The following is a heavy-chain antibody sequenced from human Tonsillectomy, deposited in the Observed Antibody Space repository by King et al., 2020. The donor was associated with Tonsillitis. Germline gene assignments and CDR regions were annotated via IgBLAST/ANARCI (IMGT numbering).Heavy chain of an antibody. D-gene: IGHD3-10*01. Sequence: VQLVQSGGGLLQPGGSLRVSCAASGFTFRSYAISWVRQAPWKGLSWVSLISCGGGSPYYADSVTGRFTISRDPSTTTLYRHMNSLRVEDTAVYYCAKDPTYYKTTYYFDYWGQGTLVTVSS. J-gene: IGHJ4*02. CDR3: AKDPTYYKTTYYFDY. CDR2: ISCGGGSP. CDR1: GFTFRSYA. V-gene: IGHV3-23*04.